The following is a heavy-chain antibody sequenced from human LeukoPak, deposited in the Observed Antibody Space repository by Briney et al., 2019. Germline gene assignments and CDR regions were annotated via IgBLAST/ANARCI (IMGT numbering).Heavy chain of an antibody. J-gene: IGHJ4*02. CDR2: IYYSGST. D-gene: IGHD4-17*01. V-gene: IGHV4-31*03. CDR1: GGSISSGGYY. Sequence: SETLSLTCTVSGGSISSGGYYWSWIRQHPGKGLEWIGYIYYSGSTYCNPSLKSRVTISVDTSKNQFSLKLSSVTAADTAVYYCARGPTGTFDYWGQGTLVTVSS. CDR3: ARGPTGTFDY.